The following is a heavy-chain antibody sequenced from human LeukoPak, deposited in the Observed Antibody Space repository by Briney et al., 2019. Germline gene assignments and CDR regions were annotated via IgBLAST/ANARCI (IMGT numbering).Heavy chain of an antibody. CDR1: GFTFSSYA. D-gene: IGHD2-15*01. J-gene: IGHJ4*02. CDR2: ISSSGGST. CDR3: AKDNFYCSGGSCYFVY. Sequence: GGSLRLSCAASGFTFSSYAMSWVRQAPGKGLEWVSAISSSGGSTYYADSVKGRFTISRVNSKNTLYLQMNSLRAEDTAVYYCAKDNFYCSGGSCYFVYWGQGTLVTVSS. V-gene: IGHV3-23*01.